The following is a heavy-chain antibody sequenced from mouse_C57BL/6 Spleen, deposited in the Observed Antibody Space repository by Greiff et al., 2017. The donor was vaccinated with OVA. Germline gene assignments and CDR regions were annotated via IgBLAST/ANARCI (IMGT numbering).Heavy chain of an antibody. V-gene: IGHV1-69*01. Sequence: QVQLQQPGAELVMPGASVKLSCKASGYTFTSYWMHWVKQRPGQGLEWIGEIDPSDSYTNYNQKFKGKSTLTVDKSSSTAYMQLSSLTSEDSAVYYCARYGSSYCDYWGQGTTRTVSS. CDR3: ARYGSSYCDY. J-gene: IGHJ2*01. D-gene: IGHD1-1*01. CDR1: GYTFTSYW. CDR2: IDPSDSYT.